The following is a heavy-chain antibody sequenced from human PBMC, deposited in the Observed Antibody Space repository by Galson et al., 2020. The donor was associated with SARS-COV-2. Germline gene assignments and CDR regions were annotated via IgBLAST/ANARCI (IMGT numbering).Heavy chain of an antibody. V-gene: IGHV2-26*01. Sequence: SGPTLVQPTETLTLTCTVSGFSLSNARMGVSWIRQPPGKALEWLAHIFSNDEKSYRTSLKSRITISKDTSKSQVVLTMTNMDPVDTATYYCARPGREGDYYYYYGMDVWGQGTTVTVSS. CDR3: ARPGREGDYYYYYGMDV. CDR1: GFSLSNARMG. J-gene: IGHJ6*02. D-gene: IGHD1-26*01. CDR2: IFSNDEK.